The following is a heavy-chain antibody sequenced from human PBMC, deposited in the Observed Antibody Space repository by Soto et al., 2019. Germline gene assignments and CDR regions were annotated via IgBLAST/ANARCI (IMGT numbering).Heavy chain of an antibody. CDR1: GGSFSGYY. CDR3: ASGKGYCSGGSCYLGYYYYMDV. CDR2: INHSGST. D-gene: IGHD2-15*01. Sequence: LSETLSLTCAVYGGSFSGYYWSWIRQPPGKGLEWIGEINHSGSTNYNPSLKSRVTISVDTSKNQFSLKLSSVTAADTAVYYCASGKGYCSGGSCYLGYYYYMDVWGKGTTVTVSS. J-gene: IGHJ6*03. V-gene: IGHV4-34*01.